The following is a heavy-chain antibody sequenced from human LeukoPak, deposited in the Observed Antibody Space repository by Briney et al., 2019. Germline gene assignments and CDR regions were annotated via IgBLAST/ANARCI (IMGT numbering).Heavy chain of an antibody. V-gene: IGHV3-30*03. Sequence: GGSLRLSCAASGVTFSSYGMHWGREAPGKGVERGAVISYDGSKKNYAESAKGGFTISRDNSKNTLYLQMNSLRAEDTAVYYCAAGYSSSWYDYWGQGTLVTVSS. CDR2: ISYDGSKK. CDR1: GVTFSSYG. CDR3: AAGYSSSWYDY. D-gene: IGHD6-13*01. J-gene: IGHJ4*02.